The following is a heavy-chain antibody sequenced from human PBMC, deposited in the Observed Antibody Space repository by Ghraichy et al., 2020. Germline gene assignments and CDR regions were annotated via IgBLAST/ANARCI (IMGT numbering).Heavy chain of an antibody. D-gene: IGHD6-13*01. CDR2: INHSGST. CDR3: ARGIAAAGRNWFDP. CDR1: GGSFSGYY. J-gene: IGHJ5*02. V-gene: IGHV4-34*01. Sequence: SETLSLTCAVYGGSFSGYYWSWIRQPPGKGLEWIREINHSGSTNYNPSLKSRVTISVDTSKNQFSLKLSSVTAADTAVYYCARGIAAAGRNWFDPWGQGTLVTVSS.